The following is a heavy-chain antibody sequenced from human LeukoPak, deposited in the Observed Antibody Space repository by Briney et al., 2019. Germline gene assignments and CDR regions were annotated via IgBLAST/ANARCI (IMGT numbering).Heavy chain of an antibody. CDR2: TYPIISTI. D-gene: IGHD2-8*02. Sequence: AVTLTRTCSAATFTFHTFSWDRQPPGQGHEWEGGTYPIISTITIEQIFLVRLTIAADDSTTTAYMELTSLRSEDTAVYFCARERLYCSGGACYSSGTPTRPSFFVFWGQGTLVIVSS. CDR1: AATFTFHT. CDR3: ARERLYCSGGACYSSGTPTRPSFFVF. J-gene: IGHJ4*02. V-gene: IGHV1-69*01.